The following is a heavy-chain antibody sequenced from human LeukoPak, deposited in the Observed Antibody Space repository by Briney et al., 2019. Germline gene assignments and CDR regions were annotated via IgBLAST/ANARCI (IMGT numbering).Heavy chain of an antibody. V-gene: IGHV3-23*01. CDR3: AKGPLYDF. Sequence: GGSLRLSCAASGFTFSSYAMNWVRQAPGKGLEWVSVISGSGTSTYYADSVKGRFTISRDNSKNTLYLQMKSLRAEDTAIYYCAKGPLYDFWGQGTLVTVSS. CDR1: GFTFSSYA. CDR2: ISGSGTST. J-gene: IGHJ4*02.